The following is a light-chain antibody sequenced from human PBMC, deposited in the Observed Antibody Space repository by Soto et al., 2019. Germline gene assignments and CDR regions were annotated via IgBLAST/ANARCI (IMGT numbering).Light chain of an antibody. CDR3: QHYDSLPIT. V-gene: IGKV3-20*01. CDR2: GAS. CDR1: QSVSNY. J-gene: IGKJ5*01. Sequence: EIVLTQFPVTLSLSPGERATLSCRASQSVSNYLAWYQQKPGQAPRLLIYGASSRATGIPDRFSGTGSGTDFTLTISRLEPEDFAVFYCQHYDSLPITFGQGTRLEIK.